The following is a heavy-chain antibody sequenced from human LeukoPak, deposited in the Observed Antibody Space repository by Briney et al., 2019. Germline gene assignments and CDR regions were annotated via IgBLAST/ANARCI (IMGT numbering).Heavy chain of an antibody. J-gene: IGHJ4*02. Sequence: SETLSLTCTVSGGSISSYYWSWIRQPAGKRLEWIGRISSSGSTNYNPSLKSRVTMSVDTSKNQFSLKLSSVTAADTAVYYCASSFWGRPHAASDYWGQGTLVTVSS. D-gene: IGHD3-16*01. V-gene: IGHV4-4*07. CDR1: GGSISSYY. CDR3: ASSFWGRPHAASDY. CDR2: ISSSGST.